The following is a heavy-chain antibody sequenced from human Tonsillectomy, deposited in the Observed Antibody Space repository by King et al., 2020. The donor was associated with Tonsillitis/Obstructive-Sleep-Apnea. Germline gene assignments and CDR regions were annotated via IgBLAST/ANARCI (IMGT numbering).Heavy chain of an antibody. J-gene: IGHJ4*02. Sequence: QLVQSGGVVVQPGGSLRLSCAASGFTFDDYTMHWVRQAPGKGLEWVSLIIWDGGSTYYADSVKGRFTISRDNSKNSLSLQMNSLRTEDTALYYCAKDGDFGVVADYWGQGTLVTVSS. CDR1: GFTFDDYT. D-gene: IGHD3-3*01. CDR3: AKDGDFGVVADY. CDR2: IIWDGGST. V-gene: IGHV3-43*01.